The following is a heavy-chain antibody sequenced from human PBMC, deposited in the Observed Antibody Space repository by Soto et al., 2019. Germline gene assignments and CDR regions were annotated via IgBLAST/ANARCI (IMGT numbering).Heavy chain of an antibody. CDR2: INPNSGGT. Sequence: QVQLVQYGAEVKKPGASVKVSCKASGYTFTGYYMHWVRQAPGQGLEWMGWINPNSGGTNYAQKFQGRVTRTRAPSISTAYMELSRLRSDDTAVYYCASISGYETRRFDYWGQGTLVTVSS. J-gene: IGHJ4*02. V-gene: IGHV1-2*02. CDR3: ASISGYETRRFDY. CDR1: GYTFTGYY. D-gene: IGHD5-12*01.